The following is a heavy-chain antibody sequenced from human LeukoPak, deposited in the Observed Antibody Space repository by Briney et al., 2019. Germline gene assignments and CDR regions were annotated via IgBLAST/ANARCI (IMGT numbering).Heavy chain of an antibody. J-gene: IGHJ6*04. V-gene: IGHV3-23*01. CDR1: GFTFNNYL. D-gene: IGHD2-21*01. Sequence: GGSLRLSCAASGFTFNNYLMTWVRQAPGKGLEWISAVSYDITRTFYTDSVKGRFAISRDNSRNTLFLQMNSLRADDTAMYYCARPGCGGNCYYRMDVWGKGTTVTVSS. CDR2: VSYDITRT. CDR3: ARPGCGGNCYYRMDV.